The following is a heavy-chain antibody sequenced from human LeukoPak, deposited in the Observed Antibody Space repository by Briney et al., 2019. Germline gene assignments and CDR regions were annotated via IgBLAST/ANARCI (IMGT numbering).Heavy chain of an antibody. V-gene: IGHV4-61*02. CDR2: IYTSGRTNYNPSLSGST. CDR1: GGSISSGTYY. CDR3: ARGRRFLEWEGPFDY. J-gene: IGHJ4*02. D-gene: IGHD3-3*01. Sequence: SQTLSLTCTVSGGSISSGTYYWSWIRQPAGKGLEWIGRIYTSGRTNYNPSLSGSTTYNPSLKSRVTISVVTSKNQFSLRLSSVTAADTAVYYCARGRRFLEWEGPFDYWGQGTLVTVSS.